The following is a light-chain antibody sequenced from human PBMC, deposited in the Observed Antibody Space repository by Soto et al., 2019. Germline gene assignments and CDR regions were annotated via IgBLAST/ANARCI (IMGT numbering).Light chain of an antibody. CDR2: GAS. CDR3: QQYGRSPET. Sequence: IVLTQSPITLSLSPGVRATLYFTASESESSSYLACYQQKPGQTPTHLLYGASSRANGIADRLSGSGSGTAFTISISRLEPEDFAVYYCQQYGRSPETFGQGTKVDIK. CDR1: ESESSSY. J-gene: IGKJ1*01. V-gene: IGKV3-20*01.